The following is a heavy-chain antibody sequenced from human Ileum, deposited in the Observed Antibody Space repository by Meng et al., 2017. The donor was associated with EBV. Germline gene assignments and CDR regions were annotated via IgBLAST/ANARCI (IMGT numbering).Heavy chain of an antibody. CDR1: VASMISSGW. D-gene: IGHD3-22*01. J-gene: IGHJ4*02. Sequence: EAGQGPAVPSQTLSPAVAVSVASMISSGWWSSVRQPPGKGLGWIGETSHSGSTNYSPSLKSRVTISLDKSKNQLSLKLNSVTAADTAVYYCASSDYYRSDYWGQGTLVTVSS. V-gene: IGHV4-4*02. CDR2: TSHSGST. CDR3: ASSDYYRSDY.